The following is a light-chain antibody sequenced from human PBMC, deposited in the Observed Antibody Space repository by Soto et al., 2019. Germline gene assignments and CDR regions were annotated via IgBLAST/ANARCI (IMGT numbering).Light chain of an antibody. CDR2: GAS. CDR3: QQYNTWPWT. J-gene: IGKJ1*01. Sequence: ETVMTQSPSTLSVSPWERATVSCWASQSVNSNLSWYQQKLGQAPRVLIYGASTRATGIPARFSGSGSETEFILTISSLQSEDSATYYCQQYNTWPWTFGQGTKVDIK. V-gene: IGKV3-15*01. CDR1: QSVNSN.